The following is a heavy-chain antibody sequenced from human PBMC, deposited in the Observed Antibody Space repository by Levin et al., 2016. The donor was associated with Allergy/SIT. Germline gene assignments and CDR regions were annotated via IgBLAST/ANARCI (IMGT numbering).Heavy chain of an antibody. Sequence: GGSLRLSCAASGFTFSDYYMSWIRQAPGKGLEWVSYISSSGSTIYYADSVKGRFTISRDNAKNSLYLQMNSLRAEDTAVYYCARVPDYDFFSFDPWGQGTPVTVSS. V-gene: IGHV3-11*01. CDR1: GFTFSDYY. D-gene: IGHD3-3*01. CDR3: ARVPDYDFFSFDP. CDR2: ISSSGSTI. J-gene: IGHJ5*02.